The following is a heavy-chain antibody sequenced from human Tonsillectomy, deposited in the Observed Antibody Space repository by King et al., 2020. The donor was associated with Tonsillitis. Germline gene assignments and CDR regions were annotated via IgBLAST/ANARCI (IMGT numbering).Heavy chain of an antibody. J-gene: IGHJ6*02. V-gene: IGHV3-23*04. Sequence: VQLVESGGGLVQPGGSRRLSCVASGFPLTKYAMSWVRKAPGKGREWVSAFSGGGDTTYYADSVKGRFTISRDSSKNTLFLQMNSLRAEDTAVYYCAKELVGYLELLNIDHYGVDVWGRGTTVTVSS. CDR2: FSGGGDTT. CDR1: GFPLTKYA. D-gene: IGHD3-3*01. CDR3: AKELVGYLELLNIDHYGVDV.